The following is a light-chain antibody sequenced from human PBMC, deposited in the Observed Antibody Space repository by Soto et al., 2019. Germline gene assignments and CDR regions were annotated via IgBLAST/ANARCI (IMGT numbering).Light chain of an antibody. J-gene: IGKJ1*01. CDR3: QRDYNNIRT. V-gene: IGKV1-12*01. CDR2: GAV. CDR1: QGISSW. Sequence: DIQMTQSPSSVSASVGDRFTVTCRASQGISSWLAWYQQKPGKAPKLLILGAVILQSGVPSRFSGSGSGTDFTLTISSLQPEDFATYYCQRDYNNIRTFGQGTKVDIK.